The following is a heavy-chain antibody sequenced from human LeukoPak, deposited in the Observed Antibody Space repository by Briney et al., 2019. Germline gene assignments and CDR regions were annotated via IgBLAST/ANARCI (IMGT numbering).Heavy chain of an antibody. J-gene: IGHJ4*02. D-gene: IGHD6-13*01. CDR1: RFTFSSYA. V-gene: IGHV3-23*01. CDR2: ISGSGGST. Sequence: GGSLRLSCAASRFTFSSYAMSWVRQAPGKGLEWVSAISGSGGSTYYADSVKGRFTISRDNSKNTLYLQMNSLRAEDTAVYYCAKSTGYSSSPRYFDYWGQGTLVTVSS. CDR3: AKSTGYSSSPRYFDY.